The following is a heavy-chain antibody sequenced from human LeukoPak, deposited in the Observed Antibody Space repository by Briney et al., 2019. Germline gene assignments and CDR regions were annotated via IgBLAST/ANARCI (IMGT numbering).Heavy chain of an antibody. CDR2: IIPIFGTA. Sequence: GASVKVSCKASGGTFSSYAISWVRQAPGQGLEWMGGIIPIFGTANYAQKFQGRVTITADESTSTAYMELSSLRSEDTAVYYCARERYYDSSGAGDYWGQGTLVTVSS. CDR1: GGTFSSYA. D-gene: IGHD3-22*01. J-gene: IGHJ4*02. CDR3: ARERYYDSSGAGDY. V-gene: IGHV1-69*13.